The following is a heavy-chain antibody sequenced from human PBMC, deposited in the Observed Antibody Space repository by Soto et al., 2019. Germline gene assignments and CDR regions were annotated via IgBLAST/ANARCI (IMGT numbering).Heavy chain of an antibody. Sequence: QVQLVQSGAEVKKPGSSVKVSCKASGGTFSSYAISWVRQAPGQGLEWMGGIIPIFGTANYAQKFQGRVTITADESTSTAYREVRSLRSEDTAVYYCAIRSTMIVGRWYFDLWVRGTLVTVSS. CDR3: AIRSTMIVGRWYFDL. CDR1: GGTFSSYA. D-gene: IGHD3-22*01. J-gene: IGHJ2*01. CDR2: IIPIFGTA. V-gene: IGHV1-69*12.